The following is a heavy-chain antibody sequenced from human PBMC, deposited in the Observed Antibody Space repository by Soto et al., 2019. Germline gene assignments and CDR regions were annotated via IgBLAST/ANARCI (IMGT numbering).Heavy chain of an antibody. CDR2: ISAYNGNT. CDR3: ARVDYSSSPADY. D-gene: IGHD6-6*01. CDR1: GYTFTSYG. J-gene: IGHJ4*02. Sequence: QVQLVQSGAEVKKPGASVKVSCKASGYTFTSYGISWVRQAPGQGLEWMGWISAYNGNTNYAQKLQGRVTMTTKTPTSTAYRELRSLRSDDTAVYYCARVDYSSSPADYWGQGTLVTVSS. V-gene: IGHV1-18*01.